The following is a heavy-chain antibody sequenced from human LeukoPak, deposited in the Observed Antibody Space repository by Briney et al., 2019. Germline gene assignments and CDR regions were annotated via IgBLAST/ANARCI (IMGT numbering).Heavy chain of an antibody. Sequence: GGTLRLSCAASGITFSSYGMSWVRQAPGKGLEWVSSISSTGGTTYYADSVKGRFTISRDNSKNTLYLQMNSLRAEDTAVYYCARGVRIAVAGNIDYWGQGTLVTVSS. J-gene: IGHJ4*02. CDR1: GITFSSYG. D-gene: IGHD6-19*01. V-gene: IGHV3-23*01. CDR2: ISSTGGTT. CDR3: ARGVRIAVAGNIDY.